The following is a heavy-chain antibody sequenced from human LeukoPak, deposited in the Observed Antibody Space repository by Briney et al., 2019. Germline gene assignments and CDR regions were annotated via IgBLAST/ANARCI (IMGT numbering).Heavy chain of an antibody. D-gene: IGHD4/OR15-4a*01. Sequence: GESLRLSCEASGFAFSNHAMTWVRQAPGEGLQWVSTISDTGKTTFYRDSVRGRFTISRDISNNTLYLQMDGLRADDTAVYYCARGGAYDYGVLDAWGQGTLVTVSS. CDR2: ISDTGKTT. CDR3: ARGGAYDYGVLDA. V-gene: IGHV3-23*01. J-gene: IGHJ5*02. CDR1: GFAFSNHA.